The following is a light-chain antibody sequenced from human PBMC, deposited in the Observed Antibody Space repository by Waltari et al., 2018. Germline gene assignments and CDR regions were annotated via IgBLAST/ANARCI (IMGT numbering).Light chain of an antibody. CDR2: AAS. CDR3: QQFNSHPYT. Sequence: IQFTQSPSSLSASVGDRVTITCRASQGISSYLAWYQQKPGKAPKLLIYAASTLQSGVPSRFSGSGSGSDFTLTISSLQPEDFAIYFCQQFNSHPYTFGQGTKLEI. J-gene: IGKJ2*01. V-gene: IGKV1-9*01. CDR1: QGISSY.